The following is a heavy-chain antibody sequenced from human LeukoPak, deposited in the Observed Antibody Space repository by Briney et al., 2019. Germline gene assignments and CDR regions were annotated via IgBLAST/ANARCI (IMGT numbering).Heavy chain of an antibody. CDR2: IKQDGSEK. V-gene: IGHV3-7*01. CDR3: ARDTTEVTMIVVVTAGAFDI. D-gene: IGHD3-22*01. Sequence: GGSLRLSCAASGFTFSSYWMSWVRQAPGKGLEWVANIKQDGSEKYYVDSVKGRFTISRDNAKNSLYLQMNSLRAEDTAVYYCARDTTEVTMIVVVTAGAFDIWGQGTMVTVPS. CDR1: GFTFSSYW. J-gene: IGHJ3*02.